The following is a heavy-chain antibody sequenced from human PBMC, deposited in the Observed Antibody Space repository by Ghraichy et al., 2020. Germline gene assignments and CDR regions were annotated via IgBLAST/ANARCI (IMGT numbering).Heavy chain of an antibody. V-gene: IGHV4-34*01. Sequence: SETLSLTCAVYAGSLSDYYWSWIRQPPGKGLEWIGEIYQSGSTNFNPSLKSRVTFSIDASTNQFSLTLSSVTAADTAIYYCARACVYSGRSYYYAMDVWGQGATVTVSS. J-gene: IGHJ6*02. D-gene: IGHD5-12*01. CDR3: ARACVYSGRSYYYAMDV. CDR1: AGSLSDYY. CDR2: IYQSGST.